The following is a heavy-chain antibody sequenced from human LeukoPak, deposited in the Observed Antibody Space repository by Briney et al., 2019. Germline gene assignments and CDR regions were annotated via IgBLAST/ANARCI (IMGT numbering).Heavy chain of an antibody. CDR2: ISSSSSYI. CDR3: ARDPLIGDGYITGFDY. Sequence: NSGGSLRLSCAASGFTFSSYSMNWVRQAPGKGLEWVSSISSSSSYIYYADSVKGRFTISRDNAKNSLYLQMNSLRAEDTAVYYCARDPLIGDGYITGFDYWGQGTLVTVSS. D-gene: IGHD5-24*01. J-gene: IGHJ4*02. V-gene: IGHV3-21*01. CDR1: GFTFSSYS.